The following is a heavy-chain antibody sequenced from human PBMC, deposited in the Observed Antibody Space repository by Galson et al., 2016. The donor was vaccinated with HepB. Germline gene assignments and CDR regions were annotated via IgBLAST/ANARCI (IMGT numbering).Heavy chain of an antibody. V-gene: IGHV4-4*02. CDR1: GVSISSSDW. CDR2: IFHTGRV. CDR3: ARQYWGGPSDY. D-gene: IGHD2/OR15-2a*01. J-gene: IGHJ4*02. Sequence: LSLTCAVSGVSISSSDWWIGQIFHTGRVNYTPSLASRVTISIDTSNNHFSLKLTSVTAADTALYYCARQYWGGPSDYWGQGTLVIVPS.